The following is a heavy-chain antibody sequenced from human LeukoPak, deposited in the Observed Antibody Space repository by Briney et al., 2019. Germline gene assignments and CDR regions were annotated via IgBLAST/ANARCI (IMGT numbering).Heavy chain of an antibody. J-gene: IGHJ3*02. CDR3: ARDSLRDRDPFDM. Sequence: ASVKVSCKASLYTFTGYYMHGVRQAPGQGLEWMGWINPNSGGTNYAQKFQGRVTMTRDTSISTVYMELSSLRSEDTAVYYCARDSLRDRDPFDMWGQGTMVTVSA. D-gene: IGHD1-14*01. CDR2: INPNSGGT. V-gene: IGHV1-2*02. CDR1: LYTFTGYY.